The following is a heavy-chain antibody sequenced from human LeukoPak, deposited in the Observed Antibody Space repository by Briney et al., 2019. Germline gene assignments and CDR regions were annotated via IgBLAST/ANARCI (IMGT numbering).Heavy chain of an antibody. J-gene: IGHJ4*02. CDR3: ARDIEGLTGYYS. Sequence: GGSLRLSCAASGFTFSSYAMHWVRQAPGKGLEWVAVISYDGSNKYYADSVKGRFTISRDNSKNTLYLQMNSLRAEDTAVYYCARDIEGLTGYYSWGQGTLVTVSS. V-gene: IGHV3-30*04. D-gene: IGHD3-9*01. CDR2: ISYDGSNK. CDR1: GFTFSSYA.